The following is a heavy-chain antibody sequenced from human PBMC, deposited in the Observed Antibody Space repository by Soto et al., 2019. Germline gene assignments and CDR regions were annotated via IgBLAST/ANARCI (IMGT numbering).Heavy chain of an antibody. CDR1: GCFSSNGSHF. V-gene: IGHV4-39*01. Sequence: LLLESGPPLLKPPSAPPSLNCAVAGCFSSNGSHFGWISRPPAGEGLEWSGSIRYSATNNGTTIYNPSLSGRVTISLDTSADQFSLRLTSLTATDTAVYYCSRHDDYRSTPLGFHLWGQGTLVTVSS. CDR3: SRHDDYRSTPLGFHL. J-gene: IGHJ3*01. CDR2: IRYSATNNGTT. D-gene: IGHD5-12*01.